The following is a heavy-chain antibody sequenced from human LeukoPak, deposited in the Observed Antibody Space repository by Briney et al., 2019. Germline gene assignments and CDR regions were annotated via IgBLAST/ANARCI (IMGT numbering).Heavy chain of an antibody. CDR1: GFTFSSYA. CDR3: ARGGDGYPDY. Sequence: GGSLRLSCAASGFTFSSYAMHWVRQAPGKGLEWVANIKQDGSEKYYVDSVKGRFTISRDNAKNSLYLQMNSLRAEDTAVYYCARGGDGYPDYWGQGTLVTVSS. D-gene: IGHD5-24*01. CDR2: IKQDGSEK. V-gene: IGHV3-7*01. J-gene: IGHJ4*02.